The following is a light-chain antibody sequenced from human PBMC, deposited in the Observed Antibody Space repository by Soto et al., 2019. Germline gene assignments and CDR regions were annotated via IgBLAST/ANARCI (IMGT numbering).Light chain of an antibody. J-gene: IGLJ1*01. CDR1: SSNIGAGYD. Sequence: QAVLTQQPSVSGAPGQRVTISCTGSSSNIGAGYDVHWYQQLPGTAPKLLIYRNTNRPSGVPDRFSGSKSGTSASLAITGLQAEDEADYYCQSCDSSLSGSGVLGTGTKVTVL. CDR2: RNT. CDR3: QSCDSSLSGSGV. V-gene: IGLV1-40*01.